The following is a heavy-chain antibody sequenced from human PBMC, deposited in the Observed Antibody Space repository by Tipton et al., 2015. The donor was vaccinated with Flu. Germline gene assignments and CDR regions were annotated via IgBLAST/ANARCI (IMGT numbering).Heavy chain of an antibody. V-gene: IGHV3-53*01. CDR1: GFTVSSNY. J-gene: IGHJ6*02. CDR3: ARVISGGMDV. Sequence: SLRLSCAASGFTVSSNYMSWVRQGPGRGLEWVSVIYSGGSTYYADSVKGRFTISRDNSKNTLYLQMNSLRAEDTAVYYCARVISGGMDVWGQGTTVTVSS. D-gene: IGHD7-27*01. CDR2: IYSGGST.